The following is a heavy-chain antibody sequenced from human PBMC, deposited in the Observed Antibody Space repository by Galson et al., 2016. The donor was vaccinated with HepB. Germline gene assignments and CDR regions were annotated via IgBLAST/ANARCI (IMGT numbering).Heavy chain of an antibody. V-gene: IGHV4-34*01. CDR1: GGSFSGYY. D-gene: IGHD2-2*01. CDR3: ARAHCNSTSCYAAYYYGMDV. J-gene: IGHJ6*02. CDR2: INHTGST. Sequence: SETLSLTCGVYGGSFSGYYWSWIRQPPGKGLEWIGEINHTGSTKYNPSLKSRVTISVDTSKNQFSLKLSSVTAADTAVYYCARAHCNSTSCYAAYYYGMDVWGHGTTVTVSS.